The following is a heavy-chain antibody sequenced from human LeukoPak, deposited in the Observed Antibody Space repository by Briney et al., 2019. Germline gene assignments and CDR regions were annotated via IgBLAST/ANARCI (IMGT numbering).Heavy chain of an antibody. Sequence: KTGGSLRLSCAASGFTFSGYSMNWVRQAPGKGLEWVSSISSSSSYIYYADSVKGRFTISRDNSKNTLYLQMNSLRAEDTAVYYCAKDSPRLWWWFYWGQGTLVTVSS. CDR2: ISSSSSYI. J-gene: IGHJ4*02. CDR3: AKDSPRLWWWFY. V-gene: IGHV3-21*04. CDR1: GFTFSGYS. D-gene: IGHD2-21*01.